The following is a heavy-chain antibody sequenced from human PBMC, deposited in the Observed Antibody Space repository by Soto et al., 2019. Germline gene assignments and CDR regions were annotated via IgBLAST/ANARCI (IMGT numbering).Heavy chain of an antibody. CDR1: GFTLNIYG. J-gene: IGHJ4*02. CDR2: ISYDGSNQ. V-gene: IGHV3-30*18. CDR3: AKDQASGQGSFDS. Sequence: GGSLRFSCVASGFTLNIYGMHWVRQAPDKGLEWVALISYDGSNQYYADSVKGRFTISRDNSKNTLFLQMNSLRADDTAVYYCAKDQASGQGSFDSWGQGTLVTVSS.